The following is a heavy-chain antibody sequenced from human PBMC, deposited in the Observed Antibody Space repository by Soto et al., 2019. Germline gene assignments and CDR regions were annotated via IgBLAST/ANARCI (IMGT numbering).Heavy chain of an antibody. CDR2: ASSSGGT. CDR1: GVFISRGSYF. CDR3: VRVRVVATRGTDVDS. Sequence: QLQESGPGLVKPSETLSLTCTVSGVFISRGSYFWGWIRQPPGKGLEWIGSASSSGGTYHNPSQNRRHTIFVDKSKNNVSLRRNPVAAADTAVYYCVRVRVVATRGTDVDSWGKGKLVNVSS. J-gene: IGHJ4*02. D-gene: IGHD3-16*02. V-gene: IGHV4-39*02.